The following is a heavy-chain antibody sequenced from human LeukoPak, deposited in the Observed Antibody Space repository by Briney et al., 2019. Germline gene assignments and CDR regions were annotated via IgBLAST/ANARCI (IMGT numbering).Heavy chain of an antibody. V-gene: IGHV4-59*01. CDR1: GGSISSYY. CDR3: ARGSGWFREFDY. Sequence: SETLSLTCTVSGGSISSYYWSWIRQPPGKGLEWIVYIYYSGSTNYNPSLKSRVTISVDTSKNQFSLKLSSVTAADTAVYYCARGSGWFREFDYWGQGTLVTVSS. J-gene: IGHJ4*02. CDR2: IYYSGST. D-gene: IGHD6-19*01.